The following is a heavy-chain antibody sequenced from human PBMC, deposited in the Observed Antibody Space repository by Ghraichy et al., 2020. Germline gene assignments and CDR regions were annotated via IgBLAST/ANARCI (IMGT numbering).Heavy chain of an antibody. CDR2: IYSGGST. J-gene: IGHJ4*02. V-gene: IGHV3-66*01. Sequence: GGSLRLSCAASGLTVSRNYMSWVRQAPGKGLEWVSVIYSGGSTYFVDSVKGRFTISRDNSKNTLYLQMNSLRVEDTAVYYCARENDPYGSGSTDSWGQGTLVTVAS. CDR3: ARENDPYGSGSTDS. D-gene: IGHD3-10*01. CDR1: GLTVSRNY.